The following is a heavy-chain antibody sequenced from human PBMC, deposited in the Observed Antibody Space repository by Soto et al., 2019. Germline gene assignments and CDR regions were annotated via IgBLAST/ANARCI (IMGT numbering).Heavy chain of an antibody. CDR1: RAFINSGGFY. Sequence: QVQLQESGPGLVKPTQTLSLTCSVSRAFINSGGFYYSWIRQPPGKGLEWLGYIFHSGSTLYNPSLRGRLTLSADTSQNQLSLYLTSVTAADTAVYYCVRGGIAGHWFDPWGQGILVTVSS. J-gene: IGHJ5*02. D-gene: IGHD2-15*01. V-gene: IGHV4-31*03. CDR3: VRGGIAGHWFDP. CDR2: IFHSGST.